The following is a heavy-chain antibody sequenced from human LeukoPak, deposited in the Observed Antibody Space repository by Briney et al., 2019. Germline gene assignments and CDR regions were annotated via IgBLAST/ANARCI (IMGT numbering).Heavy chain of an antibody. CDR2: IYYSGST. V-gene: IGHV4-31*03. D-gene: IGHD5-18*01. CDR3: ARGGFNYDSYHFDY. Sequence: PSETLSLTCTVSGGSISSGGYYWSWIRQHPGKGLEWIGFIYYSGSTYYNPSLKSRVTFSVDTSKNQFSLKLSSVNAADTAVYYCARGGFNYDSYHFDYWGQGTLVTVSS. J-gene: IGHJ4*02. CDR1: GGSISSGGYY.